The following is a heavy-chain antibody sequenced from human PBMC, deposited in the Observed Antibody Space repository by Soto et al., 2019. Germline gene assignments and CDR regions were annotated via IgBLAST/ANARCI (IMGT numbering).Heavy chain of an antibody. J-gene: IGHJ4*02. Sequence: SETLSLTCPVSGGSISSGCYYWSWIRQHPGKGLEWIGYIYYSGSTYYNPSLKSRVTISVDTSKNQFSLKLSSVTAADTAVYYCAGVVPLWFGELPHYYFDYWGQGTLVTVSS. CDR1: GGSISSGCYY. CDR3: AGVVPLWFGELPHYYFDY. V-gene: IGHV4-31*03. D-gene: IGHD3-10*01. CDR2: IYYSGST.